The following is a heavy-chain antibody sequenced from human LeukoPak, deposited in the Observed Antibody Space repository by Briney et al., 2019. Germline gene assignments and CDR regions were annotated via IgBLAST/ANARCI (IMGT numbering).Heavy chain of an antibody. Sequence: ASVKVSCKASGYTFTSYAMNWVRQAPGQGLEWMGWINTNTGNPTYAQGFTGRFVFSLDTSVSTAYLQISSLKAEDTAVYYCARGRRYYDSSGYYLQEYWGQGTLVTVSS. CDR2: INTNTGNP. J-gene: IGHJ4*02. D-gene: IGHD3-22*01. CDR3: ARGRRYYDSSGYYLQEY. V-gene: IGHV7-4-1*02. CDR1: GYTFTSYA.